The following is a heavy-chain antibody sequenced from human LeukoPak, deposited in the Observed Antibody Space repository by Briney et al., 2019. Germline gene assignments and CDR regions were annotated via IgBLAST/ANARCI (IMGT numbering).Heavy chain of an antibody. D-gene: IGHD2-15*01. CDR1: GGSISSYY. V-gene: IGHV4-59*12. Sequence: SETLSLTCTVSGGSISSYYWSWIRQPPGKGLEWIGYIYYSGSTNYNPSLKSRVTISVDTSKNQFSLKLSSVTAADTAVYYCARGGVVAATRTIDYWGQGTLVTVSS. CDR2: IYYSGST. J-gene: IGHJ4*02. CDR3: ARGGVVAATRTIDY.